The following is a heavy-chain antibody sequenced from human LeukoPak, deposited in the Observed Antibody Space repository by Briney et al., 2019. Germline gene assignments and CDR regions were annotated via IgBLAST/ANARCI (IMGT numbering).Heavy chain of an antibody. J-gene: IGHJ4*02. V-gene: IGHV4-38-2*02. Sequence: SETLSLTCTVSGYSISSGYWWGWIRQPPGKGLEWIGSIYHSGSTYYHPSLKSRVTISVDTSKNQFSLKLSSVTAADTAVYYCARGIGAADFWGQGILVTVSS. CDR2: IYHSGST. CDR3: ARGIGAADF. D-gene: IGHD3-16*01. CDR1: GYSISSGYW.